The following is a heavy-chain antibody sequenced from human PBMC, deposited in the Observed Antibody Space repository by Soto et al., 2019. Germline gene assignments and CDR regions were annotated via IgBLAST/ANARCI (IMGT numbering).Heavy chain of an antibody. J-gene: IGHJ4*02. CDR1: GYTFTDYF. CDR3: ARGLMWRDLDY. Sequence: ASVNVSCKASGYTFTDYFIQWVRQAPGQGLEWMGWINPSSGVTYYAQKFQGRVTMTRDTSTGTAHMELSSLRYDDTAVYYCARGLMWRDLDYWGQGPPVTVSS. CDR2: INPSSGVT. D-gene: IGHD2-21*01. V-gene: IGHV1-2*02.